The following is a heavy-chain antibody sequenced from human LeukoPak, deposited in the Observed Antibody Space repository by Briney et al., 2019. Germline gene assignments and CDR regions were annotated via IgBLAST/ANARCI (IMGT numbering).Heavy chain of an antibody. CDR1: GFTFSSYA. CDR2: ISYDGSNK. D-gene: IGHD6-6*01. Sequence: GGSLRLSCAASGFTFSSYAMHWVRQAPGKGLEWVAVISYDGSNKYYADSVKGRFTISRDNSKNTLYLQMNSLRAEDTAVYYCANVGIAARPAVDYWGQGTLVTVSS. J-gene: IGHJ4*02. CDR3: ANVGIAARPAVDY. V-gene: IGHV3-30*04.